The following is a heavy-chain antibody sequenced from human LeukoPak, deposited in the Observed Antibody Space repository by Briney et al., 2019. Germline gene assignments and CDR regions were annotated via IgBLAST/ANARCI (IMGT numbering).Heavy chain of an antibody. J-gene: IGHJ4*02. CDR2: ISYAGRT. CDR3: ARGYYDVLTGHPKNFDY. Sequence: SETLSLTCTVSGGSIRSSSHYYSWISQPPGKGLEWVASISYAGRTYYNPSLKSRVIISEDTSKKQFSLRLSSVTAADTAVYYCARGYYDVLTGHPKNFDYWGQGTLVTVSS. CDR1: GGSIRSSSHY. V-gene: IGHV4-39*01. D-gene: IGHD3-9*01.